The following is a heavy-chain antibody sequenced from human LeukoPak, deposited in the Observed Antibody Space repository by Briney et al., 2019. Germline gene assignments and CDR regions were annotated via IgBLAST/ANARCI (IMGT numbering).Heavy chain of an antibody. CDR3: ARGVSSGYHVFDY. V-gene: IGHV3-13*01. CDR1: GFTFSNHA. J-gene: IGHJ4*02. CDR2: IGIGGDT. D-gene: IGHD3-22*01. Sequence: GGSLRLSCVGSGFTFSNHAMHWVRQVAGKGLEWVSGIGIGGDTYNLGSVKGRFTISRENAKNSLYLQMNSLRAEDTAVYYCARGVSSGYHVFDYWGQGTLVTVSS.